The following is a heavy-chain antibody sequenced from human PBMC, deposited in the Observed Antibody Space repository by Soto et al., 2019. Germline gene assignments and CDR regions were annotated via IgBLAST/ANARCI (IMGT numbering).Heavy chain of an antibody. CDR2: LYGSGGGV. CDR3: AKKGGYDYEAYYYGMDV. Sequence: EVQLLESGGGLVQPGGSLRLSCAASGFTFSSYAMIWVRQAPGKGLEWVSGLYGSGGGVHYADSVKGRFTISRDNSKNTLYLQMNSLRAEDTAVYYCAKKGGYDYEAYYYGMDVWGQGTTVTVSS. CDR1: GFTFSSYA. J-gene: IGHJ6*02. V-gene: IGHV3-23*01. D-gene: IGHD5-12*01.